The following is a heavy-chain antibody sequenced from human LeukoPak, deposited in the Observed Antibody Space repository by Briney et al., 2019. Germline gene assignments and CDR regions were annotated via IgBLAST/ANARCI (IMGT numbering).Heavy chain of an antibody. CDR3: ASLVTTRGYY. V-gene: IGHV4-31*03. J-gene: IGHJ4*02. CDR1: GGSISSGGYY. D-gene: IGHD2-21*02. CDR2: IYYSGST. Sequence: KPSETLSLTCTVSGGSISSGGYYWSWIRQHPGEGLEWIGYIYYSGSTYYNPSLKSRVTISVDTSKNQFSLKLSSVTAADTAVYYCASLVTTRGYYWGQGTLVTVSS.